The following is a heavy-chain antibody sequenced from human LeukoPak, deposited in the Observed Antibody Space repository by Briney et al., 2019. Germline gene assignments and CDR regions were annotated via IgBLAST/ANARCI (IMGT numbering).Heavy chain of an antibody. CDR2: IYYSGST. Sequence: SETLSLTCTVSGGSISSYYWSWIRQPPGKGLEWIGYIYYSGSTNYNPSLKSRVTISVDMSKNQFSLKLSSVTAADTAVYYCARDRYGGNPFDCWGQGTLVTVSS. CDR3: ARDRYGGNPFDC. V-gene: IGHV4-59*01. J-gene: IGHJ4*02. CDR1: GGSISSYY. D-gene: IGHD4-23*01.